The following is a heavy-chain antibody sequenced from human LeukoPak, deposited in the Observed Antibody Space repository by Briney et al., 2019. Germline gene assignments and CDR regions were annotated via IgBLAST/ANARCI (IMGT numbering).Heavy chain of an antibody. Sequence: GGSLRLSCAASGFTFSNHAMHWVRQAPGKGLEWVAVISYDGRSEYYADSVKGRFTISRDNSENTLYLQMNSLRTEDTAVYYCARRMYCSGGSCSLYYHYGMDVWGQGTTVTVSS. CDR1: GFTFSNHA. J-gene: IGHJ6*02. CDR3: ARRMYCSGGSCSLYYHYGMDV. CDR2: ISYDGRSE. V-gene: IGHV3-30*04. D-gene: IGHD2-15*01.